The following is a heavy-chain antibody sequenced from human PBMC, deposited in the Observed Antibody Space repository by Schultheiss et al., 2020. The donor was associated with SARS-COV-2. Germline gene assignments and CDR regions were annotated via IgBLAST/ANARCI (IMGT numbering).Heavy chain of an antibody. CDR2: ISGSGGST. V-gene: IGHV3-23*01. CDR1: GFTFSSYA. CDR3: ARDSHARYMDV. Sequence: GESLKISCAASGFTFSSYAMSWVRQAPGKGLEWVSAISGSGGSTYYADSVKGRFTISRDNSKNTLYLQMNSLRAEDTAVYYCARDSHARYMDVWGKGTTVTVSS. J-gene: IGHJ6*03.